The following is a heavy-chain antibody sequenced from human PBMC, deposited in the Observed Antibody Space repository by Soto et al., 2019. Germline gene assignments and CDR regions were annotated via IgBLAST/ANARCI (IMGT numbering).Heavy chain of an antibody. D-gene: IGHD6-13*01. Sequence: EVQLVESGGGLVKPGGSLRLSCVASGFTFNDAWLDWVRQAPGKGLEWVGRIKRKTDGETTEYAAPVKGRFTISRDDSKNTLYLQMNGLRTEDTAVYYCATVGYSSGWSRFDYWGRGTLVTASS. J-gene: IGHJ4*02. CDR3: ATVGYSSGWSRFDY. CDR2: IKRKTDGETT. V-gene: IGHV3-15*07. CDR1: GFTFNDAW.